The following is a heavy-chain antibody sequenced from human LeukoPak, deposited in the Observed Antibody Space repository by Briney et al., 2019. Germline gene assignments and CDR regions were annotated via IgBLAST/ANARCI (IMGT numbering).Heavy chain of an antibody. J-gene: IGHJ3*02. CDR2: ISTDGGST. CDR3: AREVGSSRAFDI. CDR1: GFTFSNYP. D-gene: IGHD2-15*01. Sequence: GGSLRLSCSASGFTFSNYPMHWVRQAPGKGLEYVSSISTDGGSTYYADSVKGRFTISRDNSKNTLYLQMNSLRADDTAVYYCAREVGSSRAFDIWGQGTMVTVSS. V-gene: IGHV3-64*04.